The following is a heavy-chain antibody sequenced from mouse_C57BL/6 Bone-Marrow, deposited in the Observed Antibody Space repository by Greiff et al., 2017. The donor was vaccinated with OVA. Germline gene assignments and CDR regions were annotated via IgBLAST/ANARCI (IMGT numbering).Heavy chain of an antibody. V-gene: IGHV5-6*01. Sequence: EVQGVESGGDLVKPGGSLKLSCAASGFTFSSYGMSWVRQTPDKRLEWVATISSGGSYTYYPDSVKGRFTISRDNAKNTLYLQMSSLKSEDTAIYYCARDGYYDYFDYWGQGTTLTVSS. CDR2: ISSGGSYT. CDR1: GFTFSSYG. J-gene: IGHJ2*01. D-gene: IGHD2-3*01. CDR3: ARDGYYDYFDY.